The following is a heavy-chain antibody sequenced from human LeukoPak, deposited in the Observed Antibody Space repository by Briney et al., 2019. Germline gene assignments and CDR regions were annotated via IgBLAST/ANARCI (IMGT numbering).Heavy chain of an antibody. CDR1: GGPISSYY. J-gene: IGHJ4*02. D-gene: IGHD6-13*01. Sequence: SETLSLTCTVSGGPISSYYWSWIRQPPGKGLEWIGYIYYSGSTNYNPSLKSRVTISVDTSKNQFSLKLSSVTAADTAVYYCARARQQLAYYFDYWGQGTLVTVSS. CDR2: IYYSGST. V-gene: IGHV4-59*01. CDR3: ARARQQLAYYFDY.